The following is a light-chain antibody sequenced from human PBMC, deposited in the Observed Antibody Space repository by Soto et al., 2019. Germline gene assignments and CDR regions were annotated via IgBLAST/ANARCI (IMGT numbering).Light chain of an antibody. V-gene: IGKV3-20*01. CDR3: QQQCT. CDR1: RSLSSSY. Sequence: EIVLTQSPGTLSLSPGERATLSCRASRSLSSSYVVWYQQKPGQAPRLLIYAASRRATGIPDRFSGSGSATEYTLTISRLEPEDFAVYYCQQQCTFGKVTKLEIK. CDR2: AAS. J-gene: IGKJ2*02.